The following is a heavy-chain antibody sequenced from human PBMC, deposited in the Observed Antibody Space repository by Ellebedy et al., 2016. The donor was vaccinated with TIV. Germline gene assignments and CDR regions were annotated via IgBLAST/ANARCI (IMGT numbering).Heavy chain of an antibody. D-gene: IGHD2-2*01. Sequence: GGSLRLSCAASGFTFSSYSMNWVRQAPGKGLEWVSSISSSSSYIYYADSVKGRFTISRDNAKNSLYLQMNSLRAEDTAVYYCARDPPMGSSTSLVGSTSRFDPWGQGTLVTVSS. J-gene: IGHJ5*02. V-gene: IGHV3-21*01. CDR3: ARDPPMGSSTSLVGSTSRFDP. CDR1: GFTFSSYS. CDR2: ISSSSSYI.